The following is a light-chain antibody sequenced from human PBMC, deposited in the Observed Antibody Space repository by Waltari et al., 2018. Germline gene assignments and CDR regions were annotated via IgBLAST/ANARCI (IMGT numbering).Light chain of an antibody. CDR3: HVWDSSSDHLVI. V-gene: IGLV3-21*02. J-gene: IGLJ2*01. CDR1: NIERKT. CDR2: DDS. Sequence: SYVLIQPPSVSVAPGQTARITCGGNNIERKTVHWYQQRPGQAPVVVVYDDSDRPSRIPERFSGSNSGNTATLTISRVEVGDEADYYCHVWDSSSDHLVIFGGGTRLTVL.